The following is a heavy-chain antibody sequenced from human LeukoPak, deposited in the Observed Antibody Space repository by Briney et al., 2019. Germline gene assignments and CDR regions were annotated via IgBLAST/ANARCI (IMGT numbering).Heavy chain of an antibody. CDR1: GYTFTSYY. CDR3: ARDPSGSSRVYYYMDV. J-gene: IGHJ6*03. Sequence: GASVKVSCKASGYTFTSYYMHWVRQAPGQGLEWMGIINPSGGSTSYAQKFQGRVTMTRDMSTSTVYMELSSLRSEDTAVYYCARDPSGSSRVYYYMDVWGKGTTVTISS. D-gene: IGHD1-26*01. CDR2: INPSGGST. V-gene: IGHV1-46*01.